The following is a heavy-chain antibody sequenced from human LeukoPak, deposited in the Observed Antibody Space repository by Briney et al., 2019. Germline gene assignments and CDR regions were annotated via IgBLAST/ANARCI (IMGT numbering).Heavy chain of an antibody. D-gene: IGHD3-22*01. CDR3: AKDGPTYYYDSSGWRAFDI. CDR1: GFTFSSYG. V-gene: IGHV3-30*02. CDR2: IRYDGSNK. J-gene: IGHJ3*02. Sequence: PGGSLRLSCAASGFTFSSYGMHWVRQAPGKGLEWVGFIRYDGSNKYYADSVKGRFTISRDNSKNTLYLQMNSLRAEDTAVYYCAKDGPTYYYDSSGWRAFDIWGQGTMVTVSS.